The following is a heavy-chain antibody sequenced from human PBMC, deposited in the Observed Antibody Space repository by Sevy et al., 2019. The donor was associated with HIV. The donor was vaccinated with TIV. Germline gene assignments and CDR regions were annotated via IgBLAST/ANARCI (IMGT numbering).Heavy chain of an antibody. CDR2: ISYDGSNK. Sequence: GGSLRLSCAASGFTFSSYGMHWVRQAPGKGLEWVAVISYDGSNKYYADSVKGRFTISRDNSKNTLYLQMNSLRAEDTAVYYCAKVDDYYYDSSGYYSARFDYWGQGTLVTVSS. D-gene: IGHD3-22*01. CDR1: GFTFSSYG. V-gene: IGHV3-30*18. CDR3: AKVDDYYYDSSGYYSARFDY. J-gene: IGHJ4*02.